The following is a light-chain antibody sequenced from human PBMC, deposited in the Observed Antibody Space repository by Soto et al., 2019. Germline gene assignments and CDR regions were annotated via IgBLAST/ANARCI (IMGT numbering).Light chain of an antibody. CDR3: QSYDSSLSAYNYV. V-gene: IGLV1-40*01. Sequence: QSVLTQPPSVSGAPGQRVTISCTGSSSNIGAGYDVHWYQQLPGTAPKLLIYGISNRPSGVPDRFSGSKSGTSASLAITGLQAEDEADYYCQSYDSSLSAYNYVFGTGTKLTVL. CDR2: GIS. J-gene: IGLJ1*01. CDR1: SSNIGAGYD.